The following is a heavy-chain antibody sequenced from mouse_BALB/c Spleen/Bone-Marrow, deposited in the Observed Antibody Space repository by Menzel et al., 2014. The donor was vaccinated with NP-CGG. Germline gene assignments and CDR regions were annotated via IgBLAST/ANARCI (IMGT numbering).Heavy chain of an antibody. V-gene: IGHV3-2*02. CDR3: ARSVYYGSSYVDY. Sequence: EVQGVESGPGLVKPSQSLSLTCTVTGYSITSDYAWNWIRQFPGNKLEWMGYISYSGSTSYNPSLKSRISITRDTSKNQFFLQLNSVTTEDTATYYCARSVYYGSSYVDYWGQGTTLTVSS. CDR1: GYSITSDYA. CDR2: ISYSGST. D-gene: IGHD1-1*01. J-gene: IGHJ2*01.